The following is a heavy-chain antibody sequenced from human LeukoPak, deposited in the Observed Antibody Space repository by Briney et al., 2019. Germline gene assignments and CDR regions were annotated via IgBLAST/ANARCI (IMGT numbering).Heavy chain of an antibody. V-gene: IGHV4-34*01. J-gene: IGHJ4*02. Sequence: SETLSLTCAVYGGSFSGYYWNWIRHPPGKGLEWIGEINHSGSTNYNPSLKSRVTISVDTSKSQFSLQLTSVTAADTAIYYCASAPDGYNCIDYWGQGTLVTVSS. CDR3: ASAPDGYNCIDY. CDR1: GGSFSGYY. D-gene: IGHD5-24*01. CDR2: INHSGST.